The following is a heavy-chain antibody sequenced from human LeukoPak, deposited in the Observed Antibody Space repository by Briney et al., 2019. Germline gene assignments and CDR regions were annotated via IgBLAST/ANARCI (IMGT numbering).Heavy chain of an antibody. Sequence: SETLSLTCTVSGGSISSYYWSWIRQPAGKGLEWIGRIYTSGSTNYNPSLKSRVTMSVDTSKNQFSLKLSSVTAADTAVYYCARIVSSSWSYYYYYYMDVWGKGTTVTISS. V-gene: IGHV4-4*07. CDR2: IYTSGST. CDR1: GGSISSYY. J-gene: IGHJ6*03. CDR3: ARIVSSSWSYYYYYYMDV. D-gene: IGHD6-13*01.